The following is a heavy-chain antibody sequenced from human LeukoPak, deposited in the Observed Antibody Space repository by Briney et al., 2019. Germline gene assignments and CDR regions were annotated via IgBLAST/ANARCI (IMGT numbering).Heavy chain of an antibody. J-gene: IGHJ3*02. V-gene: IGHV4-4*07. CDR3: ARTTYYYDSSGYGLFAFDI. Sequence: SETLSLTCTVSGGSINSYYWSWIRQPAGKGLEWIGRIYTSGSTNYNPSLKSRVTMSVDTSKNQFSLKLSSVTAADTAVYYCARTTYYYDSSGYGLFAFDIWGQGTMVTVSS. CDR1: GGSINSYY. D-gene: IGHD3-22*01. CDR2: IYTSGST.